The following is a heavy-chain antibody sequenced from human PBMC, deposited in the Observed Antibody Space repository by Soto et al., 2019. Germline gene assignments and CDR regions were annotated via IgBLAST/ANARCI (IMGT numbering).Heavy chain of an antibody. J-gene: IGHJ4*02. Sequence: QITLKESGPTLVQPTQTLTLTCTFSGFSLSTSGVGVGWIRQPPGKALEWLALIYWDDDKRYSPSLKSRLTITKDTSKNQVVLTMTNMDPADTATYYGAHSQDYGSGSYYYYWGQGTLVTVSS. CDR2: IYWDDDK. D-gene: IGHD3-10*01. V-gene: IGHV2-5*02. CDR1: GFSLSTSGVG. CDR3: AHSQDYGSGSYYYY.